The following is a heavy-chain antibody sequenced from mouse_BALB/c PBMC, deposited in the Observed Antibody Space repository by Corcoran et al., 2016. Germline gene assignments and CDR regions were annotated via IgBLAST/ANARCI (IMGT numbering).Heavy chain of an antibody. CDR2: ISYDGSN. V-gene: IGHV3-6*02. CDR1: GYSITSGYY. CDR3: ARDFAY. J-gene: IGHJ3*01. Sequence: DVQLQELGPGLVKPSQSLSLTCSVTGYSITSGYYWNWIRQFPGNKLEWMGYISYDGSNNYNPSLKNRISITRDTSKNQFFLKLNSVTTEDTATYYCARDFAYWGQGTLVTISA.